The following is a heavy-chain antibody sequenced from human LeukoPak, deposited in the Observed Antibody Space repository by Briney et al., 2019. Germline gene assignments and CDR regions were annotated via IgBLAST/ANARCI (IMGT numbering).Heavy chain of an antibody. J-gene: IGHJ4*02. CDR2: IYYTGST. D-gene: IGHD3-22*01. CDR3: ARASNYFDILY. Sequence: SETLFLTCTVSGGSISSSSYYWGWIRQPPGKGLEWIGTIYYTGSTYYNPSLKSRVTISIDTSKNQFSLRLSSVTAADTAVYFCARASNYFDILYWGQGTLVTVSS. V-gene: IGHV4-39*01. CDR1: GGSISSSSYY.